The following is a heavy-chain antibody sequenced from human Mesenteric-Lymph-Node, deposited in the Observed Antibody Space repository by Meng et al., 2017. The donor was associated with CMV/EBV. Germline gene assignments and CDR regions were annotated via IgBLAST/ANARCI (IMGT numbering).Heavy chain of an antibody. D-gene: IGHD6-13*01. CDR1: GFTFSDYY. Sequence: SGFTFSDYYMSWIRQAPGKGLEWISYINGRGSFIEYADSVKGRFTISRDDSRNTLFLQLNSLRDEDTAVFYCARGDSSTTWLVFDYWGLGTLVTVSS. CDR3: ARGDSSTTWLVFDY. J-gene: IGHJ4*02. V-gene: IGHV3-11*01. CDR2: INGRGSFI.